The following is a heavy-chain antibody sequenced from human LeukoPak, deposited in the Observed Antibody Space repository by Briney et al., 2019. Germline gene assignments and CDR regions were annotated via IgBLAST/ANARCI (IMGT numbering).Heavy chain of an antibody. V-gene: IGHV4-61*05. CDR1: GGSISSSSYY. CDR3: ARHSRKYIAARGWFDP. D-gene: IGHD6-6*01. CDR2: IYYSGST. J-gene: IGHJ5*02. Sequence: PSETLSLTCTVSGGSISSSSYYWGWIRQPPGKGLEWIGYIYYSGSTNYNPSLKSRVTISVDTSKNQFSLKLSSVTAADTAVYYCARHSRKYIAARGWFDPWGQGTLVTVSS.